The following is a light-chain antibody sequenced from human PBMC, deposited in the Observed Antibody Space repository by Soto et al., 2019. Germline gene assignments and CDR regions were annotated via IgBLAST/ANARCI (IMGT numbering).Light chain of an antibody. Sequence: QSALNQPASVSGSPGQSITISCTGTSSDVGGYNYVSWYQQHPGKAPKLMIYDVSNRPSGVSNRFSGSESGNTASLTISGLEAEDEADYYCCSYTSSSTFVFGSGPKLTVL. CDR1: SSDVGGYNY. CDR3: CSYTSSSTFV. V-gene: IGLV2-14*01. J-gene: IGLJ1*01. CDR2: DVS.